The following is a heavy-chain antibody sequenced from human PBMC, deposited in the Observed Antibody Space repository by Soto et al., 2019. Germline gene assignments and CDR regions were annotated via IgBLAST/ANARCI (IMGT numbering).Heavy chain of an antibody. CDR3: ARRIEYYGYGPD. CDR2: TSYRGST. D-gene: IGHD5-18*01. CDR1: GASVSSGSYY. J-gene: IGHJ1*01. Sequence: QVQLPESGPGLVKPSETLSLTCTVSGASVSSGSYYWRWLRQPPGQGLVWIGHTSYRGSTSYNPSRKGRVTMSVDTSKNQCALKLTSVTAADTAVYFFARRIEYYGYGPDWGKGTLVTVSS. V-gene: IGHV4-61*01.